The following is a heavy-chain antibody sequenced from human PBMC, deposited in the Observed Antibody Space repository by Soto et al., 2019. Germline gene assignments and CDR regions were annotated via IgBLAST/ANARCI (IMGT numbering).Heavy chain of an antibody. J-gene: IGHJ6*02. Sequence: ASVKVSCKASGYTFITYATYWVRQAPGQRLEWMGWINAGNGNTKYSQKFQGRVTITRDTSARTAYMELRSLQSEDTAVYYCARSIAARLYYFYGMDVWGQGTTVTVSS. CDR1: GYTFITYA. CDR2: INAGNGNT. V-gene: IGHV1-3*01. CDR3: ARSIAARLYYFYGMDV. D-gene: IGHD6-6*01.